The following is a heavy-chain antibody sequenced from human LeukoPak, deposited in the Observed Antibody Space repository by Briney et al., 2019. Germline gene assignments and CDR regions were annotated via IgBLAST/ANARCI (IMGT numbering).Heavy chain of an antibody. CDR3: ARDPRTVRI. CDR1: GFTFSDNY. J-gene: IGHJ4*02. V-gene: IGHV3-11*04. CDR2: ISGNGGVI. D-gene: IGHD1-1*01. Sequence: GGSLRLSCAASGFTFSDNYMTWVRQAPGKGLEWLSYISGNGGVIQYADSVKGRFTISRDNAKNLLYLQMDSLRVEDTAIYYCARDPRTVRIWGQGTLVTVSS.